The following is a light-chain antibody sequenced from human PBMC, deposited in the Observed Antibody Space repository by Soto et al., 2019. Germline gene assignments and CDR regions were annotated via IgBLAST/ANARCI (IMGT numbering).Light chain of an antibody. Sequence: DIQMTQSPSSLSSSVGDRFTITGRASQSISTYLNWYHQKPGKAPDLLIYAASSLKSGVPSRFSGSGSGTDFTLTITGLQPADFATYYCQQNYSIPITFGQGTRLEIK. CDR1: QSISTY. CDR2: AAS. V-gene: IGKV1-39*01. J-gene: IGKJ5*01. CDR3: QQNYSIPIT.